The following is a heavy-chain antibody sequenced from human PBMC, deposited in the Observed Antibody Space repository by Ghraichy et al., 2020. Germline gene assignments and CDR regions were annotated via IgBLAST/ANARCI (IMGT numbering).Heavy chain of an antibody. CDR3: AIDRFGSVADAFDI. D-gene: IGHD3-16*01. J-gene: IGHJ3*02. CDR1: GFTFSNFV. V-gene: IGHV3-23*01. Sequence: LSLTCAASGFTFSNFVMTWVRQAPGKWLEWVSAIRGSGGKTDYADSVKGRFTISRDNSKNTLYLQMNSLRAEDTAVYYCAIDRFGSVADAFDIWGQGTMVTVSS. CDR2: IRGSGGKT.